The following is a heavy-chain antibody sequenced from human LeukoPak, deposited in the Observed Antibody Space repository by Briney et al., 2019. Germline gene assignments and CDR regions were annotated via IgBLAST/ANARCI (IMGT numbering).Heavy chain of an antibody. CDR1: GFSFNTYA. J-gene: IGHJ6*02. CDR3: AKGRIQLWFKTAYYGMDV. D-gene: IGHD5-18*01. Sequence: GGSLRLSCAASGFSFNTYAMSWVRQAPGKGLEWVSAISNTGGSTYYADSVKGRFTISRDNSKNTLYLQMNSLRAEDTAVYYCAKGRIQLWFKTAYYGMDVWGQGTTVTVSS. CDR2: ISNTGGST. V-gene: IGHV3-23*01.